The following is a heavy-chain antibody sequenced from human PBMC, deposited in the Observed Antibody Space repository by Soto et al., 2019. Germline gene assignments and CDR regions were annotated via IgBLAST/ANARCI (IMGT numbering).Heavy chain of an antibody. CDR3: ARGRMYYDFWSGYVYCDY. D-gene: IGHD3-3*01. CDR1: AGSFSGYY. Sequence: SETLSLTCAVYAGSFSGYYWSWIRHLPGKGVEWIGEINHSGSTNYNPSLKSRVTISVDTSKNQFSLKLSSVTAADTAVYYCARGRMYYDFWSGYVYCDYWGQGTLVTVS. V-gene: IGHV4-34*01. CDR2: INHSGST. J-gene: IGHJ4*02.